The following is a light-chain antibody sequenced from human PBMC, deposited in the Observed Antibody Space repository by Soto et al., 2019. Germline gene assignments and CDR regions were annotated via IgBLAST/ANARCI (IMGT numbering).Light chain of an antibody. CDR1: QSVSSY. V-gene: IGKV3-11*01. J-gene: IGKJ1*01. Sequence: EIVLTQFPATLSLPPGEGATLSCRASQSVSSYLAWYQQKPGRAPRLLIYDASNRATGIPARFSGSGSGTDFTLTISSLEPEDFAVYYCQHRSKGPQKFGQGTRWIS. CDR3: QHRSKGPQK. CDR2: DAS.